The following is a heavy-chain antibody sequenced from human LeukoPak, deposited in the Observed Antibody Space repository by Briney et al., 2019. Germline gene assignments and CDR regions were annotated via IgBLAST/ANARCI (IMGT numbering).Heavy chain of an antibody. CDR3: AREDSAAAGRYYFDY. CDR1: GGSISSGDYY. J-gene: IGHJ4*02. Sequence: PSETLSLTCTVSGGSISSGDYYWSWIRQPPGKGLEWIGYIYYSGSTYYNPSLKSRVTISVDTSKNQFSLKLSSVTAADTAVYYCAREDSAAAGRYYFDYWGQGTLVTVSS. V-gene: IGHV4-30-4*01. CDR2: IYYSGST. D-gene: IGHD6-13*01.